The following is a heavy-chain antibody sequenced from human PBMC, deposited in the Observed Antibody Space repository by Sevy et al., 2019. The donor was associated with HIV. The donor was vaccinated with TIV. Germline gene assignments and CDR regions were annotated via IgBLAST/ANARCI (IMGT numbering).Heavy chain of an antibody. J-gene: IGHJ4*02. V-gene: IGHV3-30*02. CDR1: GFTFSNYG. CDR3: AKDLAGPGRRYFDY. D-gene: IGHD6-13*01. Sequence: GGSLRLSCAASGFTFSNYGMHWVRQVPGKGLEWVTFIRYDGSDKYYAASVKGRFTISRDDSKNTLYLQMDSLTPEDTAIYYCAKDLAGPGRRYFDYWGQGTPVTVSS. CDR2: IRYDGSDK.